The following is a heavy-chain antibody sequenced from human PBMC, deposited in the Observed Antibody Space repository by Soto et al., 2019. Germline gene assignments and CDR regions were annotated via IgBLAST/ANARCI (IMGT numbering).Heavy chain of an antibody. Sequence: SETLSLTCAVYGGSFSGYYWTWIRQPPGTGLEWIGEINHSGSTNYNPSLKSRVTISVDTSKNQFSLKLTSVTAADTAVYYCASDKITGLLDYWGQGTLVTVS. D-gene: IGHD1-1*01. V-gene: IGHV4-34*01. J-gene: IGHJ4*02. CDR3: ASDKITGLLDY. CDR1: GGSFSGYY. CDR2: INHSGST.